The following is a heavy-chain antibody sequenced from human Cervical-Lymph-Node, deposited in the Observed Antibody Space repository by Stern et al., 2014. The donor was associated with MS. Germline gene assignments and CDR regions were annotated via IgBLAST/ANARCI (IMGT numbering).Heavy chain of an antibody. J-gene: IGHJ4*02. CDR1: GGTLSRNA. V-gene: IGHV1-69*09. D-gene: IGHD3-10*01. Sequence: QVQLVESGAEVRKPGSSVKVSCKASGGTLSRNAISWVRQAPGQGLEWMGRTIFMVGITNFAQKFQGRLTITADESTSTAYLELSSLKSEDTAVYYCATGDYSYGSGPDYWGQGTLVTVSS. CDR2: TIFMVGIT. CDR3: ATGDYSYGSGPDY.